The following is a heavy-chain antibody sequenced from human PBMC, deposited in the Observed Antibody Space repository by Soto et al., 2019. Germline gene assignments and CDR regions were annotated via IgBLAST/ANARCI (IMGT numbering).Heavy chain of an antibody. CDR2: IKQDGSEK. Sequence: PGGSLRLSCAASGFTFSSYWMSWVRQAPGKGLEWVANIKQDGSEKYYVDSAKGRFTISRDHATNSLYLQMNSLRAEDTAVYYCARESLGGYYYSRYYYYYYGMDVWGQGTTVTVSS. CDR1: GFTFSSYW. CDR3: ARESLGGYYYSRYYYYYYGMDV. D-gene: IGHD3-22*01. V-gene: IGHV3-7*04. J-gene: IGHJ6*02.